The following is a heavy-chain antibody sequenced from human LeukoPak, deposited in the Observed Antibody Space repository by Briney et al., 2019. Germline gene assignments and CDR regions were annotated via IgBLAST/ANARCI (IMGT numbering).Heavy chain of an antibody. J-gene: IGHJ4*02. CDR3: AILNIVVVVAARTNFDY. CDR2: INPNSGGT. CDR1: GYTFTGYY. D-gene: IGHD2-15*01. V-gene: IGHV1-2*02. Sequence: GASVKVSCKASGYTFTGYYMHWVRQAPGQGLEWMGWINPNSGGTNYAQKFQGRVTMTRDTSISTAYMELSRLRSDDTAVYYCAILNIVVVVAARTNFDYWGQGTLVTVSS.